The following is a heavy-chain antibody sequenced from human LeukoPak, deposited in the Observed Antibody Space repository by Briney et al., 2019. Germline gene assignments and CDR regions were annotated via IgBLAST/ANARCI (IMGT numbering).Heavy chain of an antibody. D-gene: IGHD1-14*01. CDR3: AKESALTNAFDI. J-gene: IGHJ3*02. V-gene: IGHV3-30*18. CDR2: ISYDGSNK. Sequence: GRSLRLSCAASGFTFSSYGMHWVRQAPGKGLEWVAVISYDGSNKYYADSVKGRFTISRDNSKNTLYLQVNSLRAEDTAVYYCAKESALTNAFDIWGRGTMVTVSS. CDR1: GFTFSSYG.